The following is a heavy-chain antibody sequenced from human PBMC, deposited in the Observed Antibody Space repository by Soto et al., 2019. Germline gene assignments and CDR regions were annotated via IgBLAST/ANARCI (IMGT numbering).Heavy chain of an antibody. D-gene: IGHD6-13*01. CDR2: INHSGST. CDR1: GGSFSGYY. CDR3: ARGRAIAAAGTMGDY. J-gene: IGHJ4*02. Sequence: PSETLSLTCAVYGGSFSGYYWSWIRQPPGKGLEWIGEINHSGSTNYNPSLKSRVTISVDTSKNQFSLKLSSVTAADTAVYYCARGRAIAAAGTMGDYWGQGTLVTVSS. V-gene: IGHV4-34*01.